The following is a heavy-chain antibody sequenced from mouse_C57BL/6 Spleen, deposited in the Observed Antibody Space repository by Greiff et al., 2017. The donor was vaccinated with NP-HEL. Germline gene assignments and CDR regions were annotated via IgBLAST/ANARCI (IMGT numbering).Heavy chain of an antibody. D-gene: IGHD1-3*01. V-gene: IGHV5-15*01. Sequence: EVMLVESGGGLVQPGGSLKLSCAASGFTFSDYGMAWVRQAPRKGPEWVAFISNLAYSIYYADTVTGRFTISRENAKNTLYLEMSSLRSEDTAMYYCARRGKDYYAMDYWGQGTSVTVSS. CDR2: ISNLAYSI. J-gene: IGHJ4*01. CDR1: GFTFSDYG. CDR3: ARRGKDYYAMDY.